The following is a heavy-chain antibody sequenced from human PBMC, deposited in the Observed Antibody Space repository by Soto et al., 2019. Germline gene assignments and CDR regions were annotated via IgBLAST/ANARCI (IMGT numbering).Heavy chain of an antibody. CDR2: ISYDGSNK. J-gene: IGHJ4*02. Sequence: GGSLRLSCEASGFTFSSYAIHWVRQAPGRGLEWVAVISYDGSNKYYADSVKGRFSVSRDDSMSTVSLQMNSLRAEDTALYYCARDSLVFCGGDCMGCDYWGQGTQVTVSS. CDR3: ARDSLVFCGGDCMGCDY. D-gene: IGHD2-21*02. CDR1: GFTFSSYA. V-gene: IGHV3-30-3*01.